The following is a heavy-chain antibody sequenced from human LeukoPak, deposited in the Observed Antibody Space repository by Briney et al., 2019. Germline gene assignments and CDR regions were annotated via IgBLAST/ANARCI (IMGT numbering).Heavy chain of an antibody. CDR1: GYTFTGYY. CDR2: INPTSGAT. J-gene: IGHJ4*02. Sequence: GASVQVSCKASGYTFTGYYMHWVRQAPGQGLEWMGWINPTSGATNYAQNFQGRVTMTRDTSISTAYMDLSRLRSDDTAVYYCARSQTRTYFQPPDYWGQGTLVTVSS. V-gene: IGHV1-2*02. CDR3: ARSQTRTYFQPPDY. D-gene: IGHD1-26*01.